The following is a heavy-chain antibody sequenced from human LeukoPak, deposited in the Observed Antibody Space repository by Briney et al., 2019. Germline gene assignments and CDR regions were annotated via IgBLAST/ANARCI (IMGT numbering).Heavy chain of an antibody. CDR3: AKPTAGSPTAAGLDY. CDR2: ISFSGSNV. V-gene: IGHV3-30*02. CDR1: GFTFRSYG. D-gene: IGHD4-17*01. Sequence: GGSLRLSCAASGFTFRSYGMYWVRQAPGKGLEWVSYISFSGSNVHYADSVKGRFTISRDNSKSTLFLQMNSLRPEDTAVYYCAKPTAGSPTAAGLDYWGQGTLVTVSS. J-gene: IGHJ4*02.